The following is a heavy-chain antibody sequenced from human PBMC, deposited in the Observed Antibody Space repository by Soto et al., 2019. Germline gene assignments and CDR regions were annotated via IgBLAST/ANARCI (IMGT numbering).Heavy chain of an antibody. D-gene: IGHD2-21*01. CDR3: ARSDGYHFNWLDS. V-gene: IGHV1-8*01. CDR2: MNPNSNNT. J-gene: IGHJ5*01. CDR1: GYTFASYD. Sequence: QVQLVQSGAEVKTPGASVKVSCKASGYTFASYDINWVRQAPGQGLEWMGWMNPNSNNTGYAQKLQVRLTMTRAIALSIAHMELSSLRNEDPAVYYCARSDGYHFNWLDSWGQGTLVTVSA.